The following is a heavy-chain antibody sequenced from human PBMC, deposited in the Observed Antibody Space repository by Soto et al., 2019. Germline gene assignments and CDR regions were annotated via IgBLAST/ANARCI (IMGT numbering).Heavy chain of an antibody. D-gene: IGHD3-22*01. J-gene: IGHJ5*02. CDR3: ASDLLLYYDSSGYSSGPQLSWFDP. V-gene: IGHV1-46*03. Sequence: ASVKVSCKASGYTFTSYYMHWVRQAPGQGHKWIRIINPSGSSTSYAQKFPGRVTMTRDTSTSTVYIELSSLRSEYTAVYYCASDLLLYYDSSGYSSGPQLSWFDPWGQGTLVTVSS. CDR1: GYTFTSYY. CDR2: INPSGSST.